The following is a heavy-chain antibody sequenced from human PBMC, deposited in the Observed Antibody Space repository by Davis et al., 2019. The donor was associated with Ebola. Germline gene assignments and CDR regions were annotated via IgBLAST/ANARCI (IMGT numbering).Heavy chain of an antibody. J-gene: IGHJ4*02. CDR2: ISGSGGST. D-gene: IGHD6-25*01. Sequence: GESLKISCAASGFTFSSYAMSWVRQAPGKGLEWVSAISGSGGSTYYADSVKGRFTISRDNSKNTLYLQMNSLRAEDTAVYYCAREETSSAYYSLDHWGQGTLITVSS. CDR3: AREETSSAYYSLDH. V-gene: IGHV3-23*01. CDR1: GFTFSSYA.